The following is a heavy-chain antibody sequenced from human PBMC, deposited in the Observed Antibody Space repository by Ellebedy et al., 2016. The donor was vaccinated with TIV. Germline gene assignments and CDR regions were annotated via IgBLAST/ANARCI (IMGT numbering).Heavy chain of an antibody. V-gene: IGHV1-18*01. D-gene: IGHD6-6*01. CDR1: RYTFTSFG. Sequence: ASVKVSXKASRYTFTSFGLSWVRQAPGQGLEWMGWISAYNGDINYAQNFQGRVAMTTDTATSTVYVDLRSLRSDDTAVYYCAGVSVDVVIGYHYFYMDIWGKGTTVTVSS. J-gene: IGHJ6*03. CDR2: ISAYNGDI. CDR3: AGVSVDVVIGYHYFYMDI.